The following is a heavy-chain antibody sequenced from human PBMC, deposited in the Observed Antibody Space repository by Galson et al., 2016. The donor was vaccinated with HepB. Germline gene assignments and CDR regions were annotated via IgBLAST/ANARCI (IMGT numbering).Heavy chain of an antibody. Sequence: SVKVSCKASGGTFSSYAISWVRQAPGQGLEWMGGIIPIINSAMYAQEFQGRVTITADVSTSTAYMEVSSLRSEDTAMYYCARDYCSCTGCSKYYYYATDVWGQGTTVTVS. CDR3: ARDYCSCTGCSKYYYYATDV. D-gene: IGHD2-2*01. J-gene: IGHJ6*02. V-gene: IGHV1-69*13. CDR1: GGTFSSYA. CDR2: IIPIINSA.